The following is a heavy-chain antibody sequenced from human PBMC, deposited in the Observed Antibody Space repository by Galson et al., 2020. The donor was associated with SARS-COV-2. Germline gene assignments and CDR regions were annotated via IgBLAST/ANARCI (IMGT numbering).Heavy chain of an antibody. CDR1: GFTFSTFG. V-gene: IGHV3-30*03. D-gene: IGHD4-17*01. CDR3: ATGADYFSVGIYFQH. Sequence: GESLKISCAASGFTFSTFGMHWVRQAPGKGLEWVAVTSSDGNYKDFADSVKGRFTISRDNSKNTLYLQMNSLRADDTAVYYCATGADYFSVGIYFQHWGQGTLVTVSS. J-gene: IGHJ1*01. CDR2: TSSDGNYK.